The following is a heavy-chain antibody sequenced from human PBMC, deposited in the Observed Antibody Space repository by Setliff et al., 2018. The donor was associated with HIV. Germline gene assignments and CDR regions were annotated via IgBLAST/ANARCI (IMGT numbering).Heavy chain of an antibody. CDR1: GFTFSDYA. Sequence: PGGSLRLSCAASGFTFSDYAMNWVRQAPGKGLEWVAVISHDGNNNYYADSVKGRFTISRDNSNNTLSLQMSSLRAADTAVYFCAREGAPYNFWRGYYRHDGFDIWGQGTAVTVSS. CDR2: ISHDGNNN. J-gene: IGHJ3*02. D-gene: IGHD3-3*01. CDR3: AREGAPYNFWRGYYRHDGFDI. V-gene: IGHV3-30*04.